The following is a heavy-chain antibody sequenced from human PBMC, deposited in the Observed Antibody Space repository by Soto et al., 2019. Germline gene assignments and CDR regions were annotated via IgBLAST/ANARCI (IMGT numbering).Heavy chain of an antibody. CDR1: GFTFSSYA. CDR3: ARGGSGWYKDGMDV. V-gene: IGHV3-30-3*01. Sequence: QVQLVESGGGVVQPGRSLRLSCAASGFTFSSYAMHWVRQAPGKGLEWVAVISYDGSNKYYADSVKGRFTISRDNSKNTLYLQMNSLRAGDTAVYYWARGGSGWYKDGMDVWGQGTTVTVSS. CDR2: ISYDGSNK. D-gene: IGHD6-19*01. J-gene: IGHJ6*02.